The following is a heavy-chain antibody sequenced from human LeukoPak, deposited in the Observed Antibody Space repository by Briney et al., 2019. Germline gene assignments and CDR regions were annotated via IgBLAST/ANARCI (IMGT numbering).Heavy chain of an antibody. D-gene: IGHD1-1*01. CDR1: GGTFSSYA. V-gene: IGHV1-69*06. CDR3: ARDSSTKYNWNDLLQRGYYYGMDV. CDR2: IIPIFGTA. J-gene: IGHJ6*04. Sequence: ASVKVSCKASGGTFSSYAISWVRQAPGQGLEWMGGIIPIFGTANYAQKFQGRVTITADKSTSTAYMELSSLRSEDTAVYYCARDSSTKYNWNDLLQRGYYYGMDVWGKGTTVTVSS.